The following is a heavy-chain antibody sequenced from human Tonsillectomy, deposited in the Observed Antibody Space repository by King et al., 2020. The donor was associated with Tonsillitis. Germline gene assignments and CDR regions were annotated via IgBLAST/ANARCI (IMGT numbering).Heavy chain of an antibody. CDR2: IYSGGDT. Sequence: DVQLVESGGGLIQPGGSLRLSCAASGFTVSNNYMSWVRQAPGKGLEWVSVIYSGGDTYYADSVKGRFTISRDNSKNTLYLQMNSLRPEDTAVYYCAREVYYGSGSYPLYFYFDLWGRGTLVTVSS. CDR1: GFTVSNNY. V-gene: IGHV3-53*01. CDR3: AREVYYGSGSYPLYFYFDL. J-gene: IGHJ2*01. D-gene: IGHD3-10*01.